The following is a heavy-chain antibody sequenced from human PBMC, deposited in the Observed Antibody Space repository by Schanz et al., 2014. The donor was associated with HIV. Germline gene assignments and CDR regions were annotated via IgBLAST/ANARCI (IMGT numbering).Heavy chain of an antibody. J-gene: IGHJ4*02. CDR2: VNPKSGNT. D-gene: IGHD2-8*01. CDR1: GYTFTSYD. V-gene: IGHV1-8*02. CDR3: TRGARDCSNGVCGGTYFDY. Sequence: QVKLVQSGAEVKKPGASVKVSCKASGYTFTSYDINWVRQATGQGLEWMGWVNPKSGNTGYAQKFQGRVTMTRNTSISTAYMELSSLGSEDTAMYYCTRGARDCSNGVCGGTYFDYWGQGTLVTVSS.